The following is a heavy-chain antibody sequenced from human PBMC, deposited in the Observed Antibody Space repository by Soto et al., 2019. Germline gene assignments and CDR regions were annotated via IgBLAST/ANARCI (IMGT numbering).Heavy chain of an antibody. CDR2: INWNGGST. Sequence: GESLKISCAASGFTFDDYGMSWVRQAPGKGLEWVSGINWNGGSTGYADSVKGRFTISRDNAKNSLYLQMNSLRAEDTALYHCARRGVDGAFDIWGQGTMVTVSS. V-gene: IGHV3-20*01. CDR3: ARRGVDGAFDI. J-gene: IGHJ3*02. CDR1: GFTFDDYG. D-gene: IGHD5-12*01.